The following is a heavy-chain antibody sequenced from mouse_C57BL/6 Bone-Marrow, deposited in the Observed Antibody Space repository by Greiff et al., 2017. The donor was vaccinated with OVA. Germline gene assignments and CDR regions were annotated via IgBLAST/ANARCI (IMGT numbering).Heavy chain of an antibody. CDR1: GYTFTNNW. Sequence: VQLVESGAELVKPGASVKMSCRASGYTFTNNWITWVRQRPGQGLEWIGDVFPGSGGSNNNEKFKRRATLTVDTSSSTAYMQLSSLTSEDSAVYYCARDYGSSGGAFDYWGQGTSVTVSS. D-gene: IGHD1-1*01. CDR2: VFPGSGGS. V-gene: IGHV1-55*01. CDR3: ARDYGSSGGAFDY. J-gene: IGHJ4*01.